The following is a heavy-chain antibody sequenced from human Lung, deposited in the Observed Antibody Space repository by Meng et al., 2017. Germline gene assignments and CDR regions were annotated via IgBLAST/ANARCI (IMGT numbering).Heavy chain of an antibody. D-gene: IGHD3-3*01. J-gene: IGHJ4*02. CDR1: GYTFTGYA. Sequence: QVRLVQSGAEAQNPGASVKVSCKASGYTFTGYAMHWVRQAPGQRLGSMGRINAGNGNTKYSQKFQGRVTITTDTPASTAYMELSSLRSEETAVYYCASSMGGFFGVVIIGAYWGQGTLVTVSS. CDR2: INAGNGNT. CDR3: ASSMGGFFGVVIIGAY. V-gene: IGHV1-3*01.